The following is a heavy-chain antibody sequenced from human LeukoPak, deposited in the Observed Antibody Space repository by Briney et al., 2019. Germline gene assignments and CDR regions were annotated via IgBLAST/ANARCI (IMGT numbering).Heavy chain of an antibody. D-gene: IGHD1-20*01. CDR3: VRLGLTGTYLNWFDP. V-gene: IGHV3-21*04. CDR2: ISSSRSYQ. CDR1: GFIFRSYT. J-gene: IGHJ5*02. Sequence: TGGSLRLSCAASGFIFRSYTMNWVRQAPGKGLEWVSSISSSRSYQKYADSVKGRFTISRDDAKNSLYLQMNSLRAEDTAVYYCVRLGLTGTYLNWFDPWGQGTLVTVSS.